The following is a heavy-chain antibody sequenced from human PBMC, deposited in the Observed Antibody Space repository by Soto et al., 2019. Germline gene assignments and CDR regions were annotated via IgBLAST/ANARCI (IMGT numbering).Heavy chain of an antibody. CDR1: GGSISSSGYY. V-gene: IGHV4-39*07. D-gene: IGHD1-26*01. J-gene: IGHJ4*02. CDR2: MYYSGST. CDR3: ARAFIVGATPYYFDY. Sequence: PSETLSLTCTVSGGSISSSGYYWGWIRQPPGKGLEWIGSMYYSGSTYYNPSLKSRVTISVDTSKNQFSLKLSSVTAADTAVYYCARAFIVGATPYYFDYWGQGTLVTVSS.